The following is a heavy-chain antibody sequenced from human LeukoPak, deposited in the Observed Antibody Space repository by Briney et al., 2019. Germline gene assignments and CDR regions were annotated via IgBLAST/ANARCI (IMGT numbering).Heavy chain of an antibody. CDR1: GYSFNSYW. Sequence: GESLKISXKGSGYSFNSYWIGWVRQRPGKGLEWMGIIYPGDSDTIYSPSFQGQVTISADKSISTAYLQWSSQKASDAAMYYCARQGGWPYYFDYWGQGTLVTVSS. D-gene: IGHD6-19*01. CDR3: ARQGGWPYYFDY. CDR2: IYPGDSDT. V-gene: IGHV5-51*01. J-gene: IGHJ4*02.